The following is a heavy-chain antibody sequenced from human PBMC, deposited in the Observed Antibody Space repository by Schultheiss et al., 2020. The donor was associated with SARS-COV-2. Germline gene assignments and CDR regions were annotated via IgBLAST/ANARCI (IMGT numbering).Heavy chain of an antibody. V-gene: IGHV4-34*01. Sequence: SETLSLTCAVYGGSFRGYYWSWIRQPPGKGLDWIGEINHSGSTNYNPSLKSRVTISVDTSKNQFSLKLSSVTAADTAVYYCARLCSGGSCYIDYWGQGTLVTVSS. CDR3: ARLCSGGSCYIDY. CDR1: GGSFRGYY. J-gene: IGHJ4*02. CDR2: INHSGST. D-gene: IGHD2-15*01.